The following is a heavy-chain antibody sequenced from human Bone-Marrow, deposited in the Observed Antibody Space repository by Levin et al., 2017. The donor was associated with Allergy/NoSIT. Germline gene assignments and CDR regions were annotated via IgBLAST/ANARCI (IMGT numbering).Heavy chain of an antibody. Sequence: RSGGSLRLSCTVSGGSISSYYWSWIRQPAGKGLEWIVRMNIGGSTNSNPSLKNRVTMSLDTSKNQFSLKLTSVTAADTAIYFCARESRDYDFWTSSPFDPWGQGILVIVSS. CDR1: GGSISSYY. V-gene: IGHV4-4*07. J-gene: IGHJ5*02. CDR3: ARESRDYDFWTSSPFDP. D-gene: IGHD3/OR15-3a*01. CDR2: MNIGGST.